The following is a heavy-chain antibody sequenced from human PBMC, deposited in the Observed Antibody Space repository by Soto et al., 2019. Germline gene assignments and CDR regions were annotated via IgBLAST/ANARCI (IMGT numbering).Heavy chain of an antibody. J-gene: IGHJ4*02. CDR1: SFPFHAYT. CDR3: AKDSYDILTGQKRYFDS. CDR2: ISWDGGIT. V-gene: IGHV3-43*01. Sequence: RLSCASSSFPFHAYTIHWVRHTPGKGLEWVSLISWDGGITYYGDSVKGRFTVSRDNSDNSLYLQMTSLRSDDTAFYYCAKDSYDILTGQKRYFDSWGQGTLVTVSS. D-gene: IGHD3-9*01.